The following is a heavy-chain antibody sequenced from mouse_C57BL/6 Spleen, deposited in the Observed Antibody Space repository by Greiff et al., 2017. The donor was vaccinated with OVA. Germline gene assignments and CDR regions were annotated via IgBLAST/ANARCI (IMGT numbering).Heavy chain of an antibody. Sequence: EVKLQESGGGLVQPGGSLKLSCAASGFTFSDYYMYWVRQTPEKRLEWVAYISNGGGSTYYPDTVKGRFTISRDNAKNTLYLQMSRLKSEDTAMYYCARPYDGYFAWFAYWGQGTLVTVSA. D-gene: IGHD2-3*01. J-gene: IGHJ3*01. CDR3: ARPYDGYFAWFAY. CDR1: GFTFSDYY. V-gene: IGHV5-12*01. CDR2: ISNGGGST.